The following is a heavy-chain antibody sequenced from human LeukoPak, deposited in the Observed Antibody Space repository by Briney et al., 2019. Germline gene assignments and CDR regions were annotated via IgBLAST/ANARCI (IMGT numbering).Heavy chain of an antibody. CDR1: GYSFTSYA. D-gene: IGHD2-15*01. J-gene: IGHJ5*02. CDR2: IIPIFGTA. V-gene: IGHV1-69*05. Sequence: SVKVSCKASGYSFTSYAISWVRQAPGQGLEWMGRIIPIFGTANYAQKFQGRVTITTDESTSTAYMELSSLRSEDTAVYYCARDSMDIVVVDNWFDPWGQGTLVTVSS. CDR3: ARDSMDIVVVDNWFDP.